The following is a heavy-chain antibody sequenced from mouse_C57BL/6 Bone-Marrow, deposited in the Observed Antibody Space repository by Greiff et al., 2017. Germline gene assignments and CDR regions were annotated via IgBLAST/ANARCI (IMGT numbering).Heavy chain of an antibody. V-gene: IGHV5-17*01. D-gene: IGHD2-4*01. Sequence: EVKVVESGRGLVKPGGSLKLSCAASGFTFSDYGMHWVRQAPEKGLEWVAYISSGSSTIYYADTVKGRFTISRDNAKNTLFLQMTSLRSEDTAMYYCARHYYDYDEGFAYWGQGTLVTVSA. CDR2: ISSGSSTI. CDR1: GFTFSDYG. J-gene: IGHJ3*01. CDR3: ARHYYDYDEGFAY.